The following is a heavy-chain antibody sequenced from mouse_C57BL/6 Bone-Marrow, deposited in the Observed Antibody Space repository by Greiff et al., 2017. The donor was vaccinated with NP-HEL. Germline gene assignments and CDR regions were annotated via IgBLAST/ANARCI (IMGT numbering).Heavy chain of an antibody. V-gene: IGHV2-2*01. CDR2: IWSGGST. J-gene: IGHJ3*01. Sequence: VMLVESGPGLVQPSQCLSITCTVSGFSLTSYGVHWVRQSPGKGLEWLGVIWSGGSTDYNAAFISRLSISKDNSKSQVFFKMNSLQADDTAIYYCASPYDYDAGFAYWGQGTLVTVSA. D-gene: IGHD2-4*01. CDR3: ASPYDYDAGFAY. CDR1: GFSLTSYG.